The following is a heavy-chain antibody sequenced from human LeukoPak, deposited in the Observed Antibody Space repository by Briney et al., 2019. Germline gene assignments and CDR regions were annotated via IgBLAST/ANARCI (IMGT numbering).Heavy chain of an antibody. CDR3: ARGGLGIQASFDY. V-gene: IGHV1-46*01. CDR2: INPSGGTT. D-gene: IGHD7-27*01. Sequence: ASVKVSCKASGYTFTNYYLHWVRQAPGRGLEWMGIINPSGGTTTYAQKFQGRLTVTRGTSTSTVYMELSSLRPEDTAMYYYARGGLGIQASFDYWGQGTLVTVSS. CDR1: GYTFTNYY. J-gene: IGHJ4*02.